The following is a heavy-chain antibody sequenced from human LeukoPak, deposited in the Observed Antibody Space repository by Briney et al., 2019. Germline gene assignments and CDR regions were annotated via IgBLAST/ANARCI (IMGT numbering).Heavy chain of an antibody. V-gene: IGHV3-23*01. CDR2: TSGSGGST. D-gene: IGHD3-22*01. CDR1: GFTFSSYA. J-gene: IGHJ4*02. Sequence: GGSLRLSCAASGFTFSSYAMSWVRQAPGKGLEWVSATSGSGGSTYYADSVKGRFTISRDNSKNTLYLQMNSLRAEDTAVYYCARGYYYDSSGYDYWGQGTLVTVSS. CDR3: ARGYYYDSSGYDY.